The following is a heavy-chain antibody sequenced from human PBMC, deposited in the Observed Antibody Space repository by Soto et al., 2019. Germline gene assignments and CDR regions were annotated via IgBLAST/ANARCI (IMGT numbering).Heavy chain of an antibody. CDR3: GRAPYDFWSGILN. CDR2: ISSDGGST. D-gene: IGHD3-3*01. J-gene: IGHJ4*01. CDR1: GFIFSSYV. Sequence: QLVESGGGLVQPGGSLRLSCVASGFIFSSYVMYWVRQPPGRGLEYVSVISSDGGSTYYTNSVRGRFTVSRDNSKNTLYLQMGSLRPEDMAVYYCGRAPYDFWSGILNWGHGTLVTVSS. V-gene: IGHV3-64*01.